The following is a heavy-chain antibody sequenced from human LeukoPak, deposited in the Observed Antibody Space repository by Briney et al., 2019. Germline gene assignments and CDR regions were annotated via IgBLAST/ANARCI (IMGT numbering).Heavy chain of an antibody. V-gene: IGHV3-9*01. CDR1: GFTFDDYA. J-gene: IGHJ4*02. Sequence: GGSLRLSCAASGFTFDDYAMHWARQAPGKGLEWVSGISWNSGSIGYADSVKGRFTISRDNAKNSLYLQMNSLRAEDTALYYCAKAQVVAVAGPIGHWGQGTLVTVSS. CDR2: ISWNSGSI. CDR3: AKAQVVAVAGPIGH. D-gene: IGHD6-19*01.